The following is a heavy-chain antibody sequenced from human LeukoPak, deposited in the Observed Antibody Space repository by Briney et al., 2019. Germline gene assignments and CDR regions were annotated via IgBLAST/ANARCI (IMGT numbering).Heavy chain of an antibody. CDR2: ISGTGT. CDR1: GFTFSNYH. V-gene: IGHV3-23*01. Sequence: GGSLRLSCAASGFTFSNYHMSWVRQAPGKGLEWVSLISGTGTYYADSVKGRFTISRDNSKNTLYLQMNSLRAEDTAVYYCAKDLSYWGQGTLVTVSS. J-gene: IGHJ4*02. CDR3: AKDLSY.